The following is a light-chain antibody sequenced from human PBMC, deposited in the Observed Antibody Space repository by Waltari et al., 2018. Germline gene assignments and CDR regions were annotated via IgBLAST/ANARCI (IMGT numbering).Light chain of an antibody. CDR3: QQVNGYPLT. Sequence: DIQLTQSPSFLSASVGDRVTITCRASQGISSYLVWYQQKPGKAPKVPISAASTLQTGVPSRFSGSGSGTEFTLTISSLQPEDFATYYCQQVNGYPLTFGGGTKVEIK. CDR2: AAS. V-gene: IGKV1-9*01. J-gene: IGKJ4*01. CDR1: QGISSY.